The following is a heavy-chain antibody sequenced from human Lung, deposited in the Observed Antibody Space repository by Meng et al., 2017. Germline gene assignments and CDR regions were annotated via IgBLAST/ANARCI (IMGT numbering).Heavy chain of an antibody. CDR1: DYTFTGYG. CDR2: LGAHPGDT. V-gene: IGHV1-18*01. CDR3: ARGTPGRSYCDY. J-gene: IGHJ4*02. D-gene: IGHD3-10*01. Sequence: HVQLLQSGAEVKQPEASLKASCKASDYTFTGYGVCWVRQAPGQGLEWMAWLGAHPGDTSFAPKFLGRVTVTADTATATAYMELRSLRSDDTAVYYCARGTPGRSYCDYWGLGTLVTVSS.